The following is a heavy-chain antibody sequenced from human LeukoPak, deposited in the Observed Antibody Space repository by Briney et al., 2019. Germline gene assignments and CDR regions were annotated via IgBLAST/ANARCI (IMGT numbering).Heavy chain of an antibody. D-gene: IGHD3-22*01. CDR1: GGSISSGGYY. J-gene: IGHJ5*02. CDR3: ARLETGYDSGGYDGWFDP. V-gene: IGHV4-31*03. CDR2: IYYSGST. Sequence: SETLSLTCTVSGGSISSGGYYWSWIRQHPGKGLEWIGYIYYSGSTYYNPSLKSRVTTSVDTSKNQFSLKLRSVTAADTAVYYCARLETGYDSGGYDGWFDPWGQGTLVTVSS.